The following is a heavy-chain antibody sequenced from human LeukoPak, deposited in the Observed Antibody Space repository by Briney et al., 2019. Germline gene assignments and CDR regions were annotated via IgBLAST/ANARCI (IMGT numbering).Heavy chain of an antibody. CDR1: GFTFSHYG. D-gene: IGHD4-11*01. V-gene: IGHV3-33*06. CDR2: IWSDGTEK. CDR3: AKDAQRGFDFSNSLES. Sequence: QPGESLRLSCATSGFTFSHYGMHWVRQAPGKGLEWVAVIWSDGTEKYYGDSVKGRFTISRDNSKKTVYLQMNSLRVEDTAIYYCAKDAQRGFDFSNSLESWGQGTLVTVSS. J-gene: IGHJ4*02.